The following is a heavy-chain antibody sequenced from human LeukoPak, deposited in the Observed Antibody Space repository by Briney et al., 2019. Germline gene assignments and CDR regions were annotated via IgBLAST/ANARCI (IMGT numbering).Heavy chain of an antibody. CDR1: GYTFTSYV. J-gene: IGHJ4*02. CDR2: ISAYNGNT. D-gene: IGHD6-13*01. CDR3: AREVQYSSSWYLYFDY. Sequence: GASVKVSCKASGYTFTSYVISCVRQAPGQGLEWMEWISAYNGNTNYAQKLQGRVTMTTDTSTSTAYMELRSLRSDDTAVYYCAREVQYSSSWYLYFDYWGQGTLVTVSS. V-gene: IGHV1-18*01.